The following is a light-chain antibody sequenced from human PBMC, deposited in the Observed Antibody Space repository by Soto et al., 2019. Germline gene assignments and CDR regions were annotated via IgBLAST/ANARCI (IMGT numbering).Light chain of an antibody. CDR3: QQYNSYRT. J-gene: IGKJ1*01. CDR2: DAS. Sequence: DIEMTQSPSTLSASVGDRVTITCRASQSISSWLAWYQQKPGKAPKPLIYDASSSESGVPSRLSGSGSGTEFTLTIRSLQPDDFATYYCQQYNSYRTFGQGTKVDI. V-gene: IGKV1-5*01. CDR1: QSISSW.